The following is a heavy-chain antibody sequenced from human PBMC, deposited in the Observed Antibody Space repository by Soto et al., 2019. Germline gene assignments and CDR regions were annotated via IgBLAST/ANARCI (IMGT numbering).Heavy chain of an antibody. CDR3: ARASQVVTDV. Sequence: SETLSLTCTVSGGSLSSGDYYWSWIRQPPGKGLEWIGYIYYSGSTYYNPSLKSRVTISVDTSKNQFSLKLSSVTAADTAVYYCARASQVVTDVWGQGTTVTVSS. J-gene: IGHJ6*02. D-gene: IGHD5-18*01. CDR1: GGSLSSGDYY. CDR2: IYYSGST. V-gene: IGHV4-30-4*01.